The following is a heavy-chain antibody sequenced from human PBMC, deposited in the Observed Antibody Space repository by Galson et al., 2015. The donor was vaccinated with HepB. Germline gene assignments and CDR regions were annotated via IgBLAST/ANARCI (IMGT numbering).Heavy chain of an antibody. Sequence: SETLSLTCTVYGASFSGYYWSWIRQPPGKGLEWIGEINERGSTNYNPSLKGRVTISVDTSKIQFSLNLTSVTAADTAVYYCTRGGYSYGSGAPFDPWGQGTLVIVSS. CDR2: INERGST. V-gene: IGHV4-34*01. CDR1: GASFSGYY. J-gene: IGHJ5*02. D-gene: IGHD3-10*01. CDR3: TRGGYSYGSGAPFDP.